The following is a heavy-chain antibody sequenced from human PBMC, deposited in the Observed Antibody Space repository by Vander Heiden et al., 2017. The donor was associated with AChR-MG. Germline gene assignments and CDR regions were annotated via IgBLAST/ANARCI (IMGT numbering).Heavy chain of an antibody. CDR1: GYTFTGYY. V-gene: IGHV1-2*02. J-gene: IGHJ4*02. Sequence: QVQLVQSGAEVKKPGASVKVSCKASGYTFTGYYMHWVRQAPGQGLEWMGWINPNSGGTNYAQKFQGRVTMTRDTSISTAYMELSRLRSDDTAVYYCARWETPMLYFTNGGCSRGELDYWGQGTLVTVSS. CDR2: INPNSGGT. D-gene: IGHD2-8*01. CDR3: ARWETPMLYFTNGGCSRGELDY.